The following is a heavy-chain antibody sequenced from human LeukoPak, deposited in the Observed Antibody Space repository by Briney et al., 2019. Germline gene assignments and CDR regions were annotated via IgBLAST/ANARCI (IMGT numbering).Heavy chain of an antibody. V-gene: IGHV3-7*03. CDR1: GFRFSTYW. CDR3: ARVGVSSWHTFFDY. D-gene: IGHD6-13*01. J-gene: IGHJ4*02. Sequence: GGSLRLSCAVSGFRFSTYWLTWVRQAPGKGPEWVANIKEDGTWQNYVDSVKGRFTISRDNAKNSLYLQMNSLRAEDTAVYYCARVGVSSWHTFFDYWGQGTLVTVSS. CDR2: IKEDGTWQ.